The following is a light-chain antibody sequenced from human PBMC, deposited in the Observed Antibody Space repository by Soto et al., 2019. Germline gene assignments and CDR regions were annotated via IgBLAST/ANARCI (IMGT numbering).Light chain of an antibody. CDR1: QSVSGW. J-gene: IGKJ1*01. CDR3: QRYGDLWT. V-gene: IGKV1-5*01. Sequence: IQMTQSPSTLSASVGDRVTITCRASQSVSGWLAWYQQKPGKAPKLLIYDASNLGSGVPLRFSGSGSGTQFRLIISSMQADDAATYYCQRYGDLWTFAQGTKVDI. CDR2: DAS.